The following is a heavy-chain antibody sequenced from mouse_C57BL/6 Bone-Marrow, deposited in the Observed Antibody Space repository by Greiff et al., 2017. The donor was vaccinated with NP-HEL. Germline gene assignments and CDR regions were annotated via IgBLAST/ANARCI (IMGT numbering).Heavy chain of an antibody. V-gene: IGHV1-59*01. CDR2: IDPSDSYT. CDR3: AREEYYYGSSEYFDG. D-gene: IGHD1-1*01. Sequence: VQLQQPGAELVRPGTSVKLSCKASGYTFTSYWMHWVKQRPGQGLEWIGVIDPSDSYTNYNQKFKGKATLTVDTSSSTAYMQLSSLTSEDSAVYYCAREEYYYGSSEYFDGWGTGTTVTVSS. J-gene: IGHJ1*03. CDR1: GYTFTSYW.